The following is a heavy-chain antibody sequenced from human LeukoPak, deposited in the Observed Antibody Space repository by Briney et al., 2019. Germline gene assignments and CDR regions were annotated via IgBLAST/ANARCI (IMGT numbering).Heavy chain of an antibody. V-gene: IGHV1-2*02. Sequence: VSVKVSCKASGYTFTGYYMHWVRQAPAQGLEWMGWINPNSGGTNYAQKFQGRVTMTRDTSISTAYMELSRLRSDDTAVYYCAPAGGYCSSTSCYFDYWGQGTLVTVSS. CDR3: APAGGYCSSTSCYFDY. J-gene: IGHJ4*02. CDR2: INPNSGGT. D-gene: IGHD2-2*01. CDR1: GYTFTGYY.